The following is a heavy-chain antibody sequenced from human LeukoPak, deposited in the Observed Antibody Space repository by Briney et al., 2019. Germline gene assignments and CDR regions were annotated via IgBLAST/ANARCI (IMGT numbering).Heavy chain of an antibody. Sequence: SQTLSLTCAISGDSVSSISVAWNWIRQSPSRGLEWLGRTYSRSKWYYEYAISVKSRINISPDTSKNQFSLQLTSVTPEDTAVYYCSLARSEYHYGMDVWGQGTTVTVSS. CDR3: SLARSEYHYGMDV. J-gene: IGHJ6*02. CDR1: GDSVSSISVA. V-gene: IGHV6-1*01. CDR2: TYSRSKWYY.